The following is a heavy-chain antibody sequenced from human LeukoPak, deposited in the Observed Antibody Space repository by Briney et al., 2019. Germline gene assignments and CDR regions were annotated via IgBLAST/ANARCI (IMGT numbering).Heavy chain of an antibody. CDR2: INAGNGNT. D-gene: IGHD5-24*01. CDR1: GYTFTSYA. CDR3: ARGEDGYNNWFDP. J-gene: IGHJ5*02. Sequence: ASVKVSCKASGYTFTSYATHWVRQAPGQRLEWMGWINAGNGNTKYSQKFQGRVTMTRDTSTSTVYMELSSLRSEDTAVYYCARGEDGYNNWFDPWGQGTLVTVSS. V-gene: IGHV1-3*01.